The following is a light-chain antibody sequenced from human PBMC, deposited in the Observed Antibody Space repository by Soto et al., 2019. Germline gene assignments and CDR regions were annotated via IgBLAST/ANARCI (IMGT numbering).Light chain of an antibody. CDR2: GAS. CDR1: QGISSY. J-gene: IGKJ1*01. Sequence: MTQSPSLLSASPGDRVTISCRMSQGISSYLAWYQQKPGQAPRLLIYGASTRATDMPGTFSGRGSGTEFTLTISSLRPEDFAVYYCQQYRSWPRTFGQGTKVDIK. V-gene: IGKV3-15*01. CDR3: QQYRSWPRT.